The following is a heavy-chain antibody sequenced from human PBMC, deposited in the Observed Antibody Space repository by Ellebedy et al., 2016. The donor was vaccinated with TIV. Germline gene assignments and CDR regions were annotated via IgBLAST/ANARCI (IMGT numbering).Heavy chain of an antibody. Sequence: AASVKVSCKASGYTFTSYGISWVRQAPGQGLEWMGWISPYNGNTNYVQKLQGRVTMTTATSTRTAYMELRSLRSDDTAVYYCARGRYYDFWSGYYGDAEYFQHWGQGTLVTVSS. CDR3: ARGRYYDFWSGYYGDAEYFQH. CDR2: ISPYNGNT. V-gene: IGHV1-18*01. D-gene: IGHD3-3*01. CDR1: GYTFTSYG. J-gene: IGHJ1*01.